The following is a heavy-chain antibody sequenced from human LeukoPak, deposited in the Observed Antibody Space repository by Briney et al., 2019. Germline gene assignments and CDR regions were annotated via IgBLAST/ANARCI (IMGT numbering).Heavy chain of an antibody. CDR3: ARSILSIAAADYYFDY. J-gene: IGHJ4*02. D-gene: IGHD6-13*01. CDR2: IYSSGST. V-gene: IGHV4-4*08. Sequence: SETLSLTCTVSGGSISSYYWSWIRQPPGKGLEWIGYIYSSGSTNYNPSLKSRVTISVDTSKNQFSLKLSSVTAADTAVYYCARSILSIAAADYYFDYWGQGTLVTVSS. CDR1: GGSISSYY.